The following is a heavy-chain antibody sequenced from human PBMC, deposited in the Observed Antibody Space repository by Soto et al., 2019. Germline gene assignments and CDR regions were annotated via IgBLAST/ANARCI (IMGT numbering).Heavy chain of an antibody. J-gene: IGHJ5*02. V-gene: IGHV4-31*03. D-gene: IGHD6-25*01. CDR3: AREAAGILNWFDP. CDR1: GGSISSGGYY. Sequence: QVQLLESGPGLVKPSQTLSLTCTVSGGSISSGGYYWSWIRQHPGKGLEWIGYIYHSGSTYYNPSLKSRVTISVDTSKNQFSLKVSSVTAADTAVYYCAREAAGILNWFDPWGQGTLVTVSS. CDR2: IYHSGST.